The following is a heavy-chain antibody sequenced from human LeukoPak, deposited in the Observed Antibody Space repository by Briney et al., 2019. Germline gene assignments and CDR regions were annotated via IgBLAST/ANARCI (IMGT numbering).Heavy chain of an antibody. Sequence: SETLSLTCTVSGGSISNYYWSWIRQPAGKGLEWIGRIYTSGSTNYNPSLKSRVTMSVDTSKNQFSLKLSSVTAADTAVYYCARHSSSWYWSMGGSGAFDIWGQGTMVTVSS. J-gene: IGHJ3*02. CDR3: ARHSSSWYWSMGGSGAFDI. CDR1: GGSISNYY. D-gene: IGHD6-13*01. CDR2: IYTSGST. V-gene: IGHV4-4*07.